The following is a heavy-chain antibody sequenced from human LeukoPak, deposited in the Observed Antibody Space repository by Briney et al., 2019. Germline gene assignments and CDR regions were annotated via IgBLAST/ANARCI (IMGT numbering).Heavy chain of an antibody. CDR3: ARLTRGYRADP. V-gene: IGHV3-21*01. CDR2: IISSSSYI. D-gene: IGHD5-18*01. J-gene: IGHJ5*02. Sequence: GGSLRLSCAASGFTFSSYSMNWVRQAPGKGLEWVSSIISSSSYIYYADSVRGRFTISRDNAKNSLFLQMNSLRGEDTAVYYCARLTRGYRADPWGQGTLVTVSS. CDR1: GFTFSSYS.